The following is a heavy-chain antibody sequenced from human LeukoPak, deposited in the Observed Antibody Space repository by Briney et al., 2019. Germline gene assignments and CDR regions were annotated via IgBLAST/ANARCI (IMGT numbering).Heavy chain of an antibody. CDR3: ARGRVTTGNYYYYYMDV. CDR1: GFTFSNYW. Sequence: GGSLRLSCAVSGFTFSNYWMHWVRHAPGKGVVWVSRINTDGSSTIYAESVKGRVTISRDNAKNTLHLEMNSLRAQDTALYYCARGRVTTGNYYYYYMDVWGRGTMVTVS. V-gene: IGHV3-74*01. D-gene: IGHD4-17*01. CDR2: INTDGSST. J-gene: IGHJ6*03.